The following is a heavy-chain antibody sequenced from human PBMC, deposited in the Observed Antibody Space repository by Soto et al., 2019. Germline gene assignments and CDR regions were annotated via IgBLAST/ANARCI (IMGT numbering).Heavy chain of an antibody. CDR2: ISYDGSNR. D-gene: IGHD6-13*01. V-gene: IGHV3-30*18. CDR1: GFTFSSYG. Sequence: SLRLSCAASGFTFSSYGMHGVRQAPGKGLEWVAVISYDGSNRYYADSVKGRFTISRDNSKNTLYLQMNSLRAEDTAVYYCANVWALAAAERNYYYGMDVWGQGTTVTVSS. CDR3: ANVWALAAAERNYYYGMDV. J-gene: IGHJ6*02.